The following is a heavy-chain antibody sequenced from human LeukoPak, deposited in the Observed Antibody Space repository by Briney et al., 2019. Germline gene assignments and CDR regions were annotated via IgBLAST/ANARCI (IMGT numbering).Heavy chain of an antibody. CDR3: ARESHYGSGSYDPNFDY. CDR1: GGSISSYY. D-gene: IGHD3-10*01. CDR2: IYYSGST. J-gene: IGHJ4*02. V-gene: IGHV4-59*01. Sequence: PWETLSLTCTVSGGSISSYYWSWIRQPPGKGLEWIGYIYYSGSTNYNPSLKSRVTISVDTSKNQFSLKLSSVTAADTAVYYCARESHYGSGSYDPNFDYWGQGTLVTVSS.